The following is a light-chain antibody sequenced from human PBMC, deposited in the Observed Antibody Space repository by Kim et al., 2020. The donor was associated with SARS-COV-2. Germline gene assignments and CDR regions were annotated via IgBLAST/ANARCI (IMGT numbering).Light chain of an antibody. CDR1: QDINNY. V-gene: IGKV1-27*01. CDR3: QKYNSAPWT. J-gene: IGKJ1*01. Sequence: DIQMTQSPSSPSASVGDRVTITCRASQDINNYLAWYQQKPGTAPKLLIYGVSTLQSGVPSRFSGSGSAPDFTLTITSLQPEDVATYYCQKYNSAPWTFGQGTKVDIK. CDR2: GVS.